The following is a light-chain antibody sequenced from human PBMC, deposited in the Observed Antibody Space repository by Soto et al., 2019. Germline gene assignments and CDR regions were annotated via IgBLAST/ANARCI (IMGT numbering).Light chain of an antibody. CDR1: QGISNY. J-gene: IGKJ3*01. CDR3: QNYRSDTFA. Sequence: DIQMTQSPSSLSASVGDRVSITCRASQGISNYLAWYQQKPGKVPKLLIYAASNLQSGVQSRFSGSRSETDFTLTISSLQPEDVATYYCQNYRSDTFAFGPGTKVDVK. V-gene: IGKV1-27*01. CDR2: AAS.